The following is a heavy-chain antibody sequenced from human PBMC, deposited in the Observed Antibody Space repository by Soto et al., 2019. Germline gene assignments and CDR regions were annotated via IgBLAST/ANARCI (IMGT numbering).Heavy chain of an antibody. CDR3: ARGLSGYSYGLSFHYYYGMDV. V-gene: IGHV1-69*01. CDR2: IIPIFGTA. CDR1: GGTFSSYA. J-gene: IGHJ6*02. D-gene: IGHD5-18*01. Sequence: QVQLVQSGAELKKPGSSVKVSCKASGGTFSSYAISWVRQAPGQGLEWMGGIIPIFGTANYAQKFQGRVTITADESTSTAYMELSSLRSEDTAVYYCARGLSGYSYGLSFHYYYGMDVWGQGTTVTVSS.